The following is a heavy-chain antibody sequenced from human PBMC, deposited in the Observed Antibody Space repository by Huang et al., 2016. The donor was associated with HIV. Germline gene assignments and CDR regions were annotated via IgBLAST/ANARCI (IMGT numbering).Heavy chain of an antibody. V-gene: IGHV4-39*01. D-gene: IGHD4-17*01. CDR3: ARHRNGDYDFDR. Sequence: QLQLQESGPGRVKPSEILSVTCAVSGDSISDRGFYWAWIRQPPGKGLEWIGSMFYSGSTFYNPSLKSRVILSVDTSKNLFSLKVNSVTAADTAVYYCARHRNGDYDFDRWGQGVLVTVSS. CDR2: MFYSGST. CDR1: GDSISDRGFY. J-gene: IGHJ5*02.